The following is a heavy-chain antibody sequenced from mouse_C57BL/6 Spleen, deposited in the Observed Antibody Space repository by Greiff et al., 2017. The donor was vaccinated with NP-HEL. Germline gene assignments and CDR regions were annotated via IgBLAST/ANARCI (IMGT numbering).Heavy chain of an antibody. V-gene: IGHV1-61*01. Sequence: QVQLQQPGAELVRPGSSVKLSCKASGYTFTSYWMDWVKQRPGQGLEWIGNIYPSDSETYYNQKFKDKATLTVDKSSSTAYMQLSSLTSEDSAVYYCARRDYGSSKDYWGQGTTLTVSS. D-gene: IGHD1-1*01. CDR3: ARRDYGSSKDY. J-gene: IGHJ2*01. CDR2: IYPSDSET. CDR1: GYTFTSYW.